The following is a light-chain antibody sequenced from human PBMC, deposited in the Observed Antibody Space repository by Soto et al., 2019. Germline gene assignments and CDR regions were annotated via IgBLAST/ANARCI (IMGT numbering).Light chain of an antibody. V-gene: IGKV3-20*01. CDR2: GAS. CDR1: QSVNSRF. CDR3: QQYGSSPPMYT. J-gene: IGKJ2*01. Sequence: EIVLTQSPGTLSLSPGERATLSCRASQSVNSRFLAGYQQKPGQAPRLLMYGASTRATGIPDRFSGSGSGADFTLTISRLEPEDFAVYYCQQYGSSPPMYTFGQGTKLEIK.